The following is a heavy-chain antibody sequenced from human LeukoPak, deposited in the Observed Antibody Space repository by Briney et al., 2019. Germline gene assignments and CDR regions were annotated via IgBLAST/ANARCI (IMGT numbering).Heavy chain of an antibody. D-gene: IGHD5-18*01. V-gene: IGHV1-2*04. CDR1: GYTFTGYY. J-gene: IGHJ3*02. CDR2: IHPNSGGT. Sequence: ASVKVSCKASGYTFTGYYMHWARQAPGQGLEWMGWIHPNSGGTNYAQKFQAWVTVTRDTSISTAYMELSRLRSDDTAVYYCATSGYAYGALDIWGRGTMVTVSS. CDR3: ATSGYAYGALDI.